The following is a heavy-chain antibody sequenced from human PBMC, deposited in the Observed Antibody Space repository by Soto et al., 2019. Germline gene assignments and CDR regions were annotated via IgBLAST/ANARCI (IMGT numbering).Heavy chain of an antibody. D-gene: IGHD5-18*01. V-gene: IGHV4-59*01. CDR3: ARAEDTAMVYYYGMDV. CDR2: IYYSGST. CDR1: GGSISSYY. J-gene: IGHJ6*02. Sequence: SETLSLTCTVSGGSISSYYWSWIRQPPGKGLEWIGYIYYSGSTNYNPSLKSRVTISVDTSKNQFSLKPSSVTAADTAVYYCARAEDTAMVYYYGMDVWGQGTTVTVSS.